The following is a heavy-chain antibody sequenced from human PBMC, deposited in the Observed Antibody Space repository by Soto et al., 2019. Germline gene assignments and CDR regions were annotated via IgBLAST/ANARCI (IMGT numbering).Heavy chain of an antibody. J-gene: IGHJ5*02. CDR1: GFTFSDYY. CDR3: ASAPGVYATWFDP. Sequence: PGGSLRLSCAASGFTFSDYYMTWIRQAPGKGLEWVSDISSSGGCTYYADSVNGRFTISRDNSKNTLYLQMNSLRAEDTAVYYCASAPGVYATWFDPWGQGTLVTVSS. CDR2: ISSSGGCT. V-gene: IGHV3-23*01. D-gene: IGHD2-8*01.